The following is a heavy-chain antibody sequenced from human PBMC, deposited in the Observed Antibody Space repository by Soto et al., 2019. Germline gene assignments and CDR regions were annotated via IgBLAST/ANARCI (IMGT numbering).Heavy chain of an antibody. CDR2: IKQDGSEK. V-gene: IGHV3-7*05. D-gene: IGHD1-1*01. CDR1: GFTFSSYW. J-gene: IGHJ6*04. Sequence: GGSLRLSCAASGFTFSSYWMSWVRQAPGKGLEWVANIKQDGSEKYYVDSVKGRFTISRDNAKNSLYLQMNSLRAEDTSVYYCARWVDRNNYYYYYGMDVWGKGTTVTVSS. CDR3: ARWVDRNNYYYYYGMDV.